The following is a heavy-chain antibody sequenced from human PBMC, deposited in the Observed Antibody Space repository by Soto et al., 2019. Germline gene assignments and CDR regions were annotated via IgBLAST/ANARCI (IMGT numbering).Heavy chain of an antibody. D-gene: IGHD6-6*01. CDR3: ARIAARPVGAGFDP. Sequence: QVQLVQSGAEVKKPGASVKVSCKASGYTFTGYYMHWVRQAPGQGLEWMGWINPNSGGTNYAQQLQGRVTMTRDTSISTAYMELSRLRSDDTAVYYCARIAARPVGAGFDPWGQGTLVTVSS. CDR1: GYTFTGYY. V-gene: IGHV1-2*02. CDR2: INPNSGGT. J-gene: IGHJ5*02.